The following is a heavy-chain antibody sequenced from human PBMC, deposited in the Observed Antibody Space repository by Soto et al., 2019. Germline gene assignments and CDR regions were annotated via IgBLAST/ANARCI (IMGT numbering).Heavy chain of an antibody. Sequence: EVQLVESGGGLVQPGGSLRLSCAASGFTFSNYAMDWVRQAPGKVLEYVSGISSNGVATYYANSVKDRFTISRDNSKNTLYLQIGSLRAQDMAVYYCARREQSDYYYMDVWGKGTSVTVSS. V-gene: IGHV3-64*01. J-gene: IGHJ6*03. CDR2: ISSNGVAT. D-gene: IGHD6-19*01. CDR1: GFTFSNYA. CDR3: ARREQSDYYYMDV.